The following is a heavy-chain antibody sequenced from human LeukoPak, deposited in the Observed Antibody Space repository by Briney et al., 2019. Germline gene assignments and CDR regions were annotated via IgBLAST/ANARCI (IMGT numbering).Heavy chain of an antibody. Sequence: RASVKVSCKASGYTFSTYEITWVRQAPGQGLEWMGWISTHNGNRVYAQKFQGRVILTTDTSTSTAYMELRSLISEDTAVYYCARGGSGPLLDPWGQGTLVTVSS. V-gene: IGHV1-18*01. D-gene: IGHD2-15*01. J-gene: IGHJ5*02. CDR2: ISTHNGNR. CDR3: ARGGSGPLLDP. CDR1: GYTFSTYE.